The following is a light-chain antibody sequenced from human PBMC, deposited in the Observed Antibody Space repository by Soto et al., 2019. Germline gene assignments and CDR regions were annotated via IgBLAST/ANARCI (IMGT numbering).Light chain of an antibody. CDR2: DPS. CDR3: QVRDVWPS. V-gene: IGKV3-11*01. Sequence: IVLTQSPVTLALSPGESAVLSCRASQSVSTSLAWYQHKPGQAPRLFIYDPSKRAPGIPARFTGSGSGTDFTLTISSLEPEDIAVYYCQVRDVWPSFGQGTKVEIK. CDR1: QSVSTS. J-gene: IGKJ1*01.